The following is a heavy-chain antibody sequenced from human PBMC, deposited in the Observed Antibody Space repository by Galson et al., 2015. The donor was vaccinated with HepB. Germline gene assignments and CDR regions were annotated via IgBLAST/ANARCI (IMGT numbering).Heavy chain of an antibody. CDR1: GYTFTGYY. CDR2: INPSGGST. J-gene: IGHJ6*02. D-gene: IGHD3-10*01. Sequence: SVKVSCKASGYTFTGYYMHWVRQAPGQGLEWMGIINPSGGSTSYAQKFQGRVTMTRDTSTSTVYMELSSLRSEDTAVYYCARDRGVWFGATQRRGMDVWGQGTTVTVSS. V-gene: IGHV1-46*03. CDR3: ARDRGVWFGATQRRGMDV.